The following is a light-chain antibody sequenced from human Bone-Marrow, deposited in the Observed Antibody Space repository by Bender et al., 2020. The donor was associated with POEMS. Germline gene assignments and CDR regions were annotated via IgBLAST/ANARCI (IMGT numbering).Light chain of an antibody. CDR3: QAWDKVVV. CDR1: KLGDKY. V-gene: IGLV3-1*01. CDR2: QDN. Sequence: LTQPPSASGAPGQRVTISCSGDKLGDKYASWYQLKSGQSPVLIIYQDNRRPSGIPERFSGSKSGRTVTLTISGTQALDEAVYYCQAWDKVVVFGGGTKLTVL. J-gene: IGLJ2*01.